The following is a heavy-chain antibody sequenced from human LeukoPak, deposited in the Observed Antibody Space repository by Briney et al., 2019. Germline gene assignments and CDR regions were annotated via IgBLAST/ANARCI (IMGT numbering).Heavy chain of an antibody. D-gene: IGHD2-15*01. CDR3: AREDYCSGGSCYSGYFQH. CDR2: IYYNWTT. J-gene: IGHJ1*01. CDR1: GGSISSNY. Sequence: SETLSLTCTVSGGSISSNYWNWIRQPPGQGLELHGYIYYNWTTNYNPSLKSRVTISVDTSKNQFSLKLSSVAAADTAVYYCAREDYCSGGSCYSGYFQHWGQGTLVTVSS. V-gene: IGHV4-59*01.